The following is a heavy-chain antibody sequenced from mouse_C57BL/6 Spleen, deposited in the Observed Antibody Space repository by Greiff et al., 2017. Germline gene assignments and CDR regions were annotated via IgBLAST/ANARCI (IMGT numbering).Heavy chain of an antibody. V-gene: IGHV1-64*01. D-gene: IGHD2-4*01. CDR3: ARSEYDYDVGGVYFDY. Sequence: QVQLQQPGAELVKPGASVKLSCKASGYTFTSYWMHWVKQRPGQGLEWIGMIHPNSGSTNYNEKFKSKATLTVDKSSSTAYMQLSSLTSEDSAVYYCARSEYDYDVGGVYFDYWGQGTTLTVSS. CDR1: GYTFTSYW. CDR2: IHPNSGST. J-gene: IGHJ2*01.